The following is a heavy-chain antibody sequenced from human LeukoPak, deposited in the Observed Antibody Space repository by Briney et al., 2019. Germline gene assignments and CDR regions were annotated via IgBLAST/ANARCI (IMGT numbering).Heavy chain of an antibody. V-gene: IGHV1-69*04. CDR1: GGTFSSYA. D-gene: IGHD3-16*01. CDR3: ARESMIARERKFDF. CDR2: IIPILGIA. Sequence: ASVKVSCKASGGTFSSYAISWVRQAPGQGLEWMGRIIPILGIANYAQKFQGRVTMTRDTSTSTVYMELSSLRSEDTAVYYCARESMIARERKFDFWGQEPWSPSPQ. J-gene: IGHJ4*01.